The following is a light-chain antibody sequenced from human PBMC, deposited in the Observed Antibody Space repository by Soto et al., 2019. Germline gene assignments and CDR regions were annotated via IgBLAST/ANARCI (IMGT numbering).Light chain of an antibody. CDR1: QDISNY. Sequence: AIRMTQSPSSFSASTGDRVTFTCRASQDISNYLAWYQLKPGKVPKLLIYGASTLQNGVPSRFSGSGSGTYFTLTISRLQSEDFATYSCQQYYNYPLTFGGGTKVEIK. CDR3: QQYYNYPLT. V-gene: IGKV1-8*01. CDR2: GAS. J-gene: IGKJ4*01.